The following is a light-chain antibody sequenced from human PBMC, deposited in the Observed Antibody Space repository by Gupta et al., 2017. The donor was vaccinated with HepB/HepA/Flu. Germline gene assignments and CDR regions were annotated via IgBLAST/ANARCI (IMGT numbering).Light chain of an antibody. Sequence: VLTQSPGTLSFSPGERATISCRASQSVSSSYLAWYQQKPGQAPRLLIYGASSRATGIPDRFSGSGSGTDFTLTISRLEPEYFAVYYCQQYGSSPKTFGQGTKVEIK. CDR3: QQYGSSPKT. CDR2: GAS. V-gene: IGKV3-20*01. J-gene: IGKJ1*01. CDR1: QSVSSSY.